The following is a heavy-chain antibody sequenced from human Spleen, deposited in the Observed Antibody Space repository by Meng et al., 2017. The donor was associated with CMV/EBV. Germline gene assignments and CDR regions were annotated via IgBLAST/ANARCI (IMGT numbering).Heavy chain of an antibody. V-gene: IGHV4-34*01. CDR2: INHSGST. CDR1: GGSFSGYY. CDR3: ARGLPSTLIEGRGGEFDY. D-gene: IGHD3-16*01. J-gene: IGHJ4*02. Sequence: QGQLMQGGAGLLKPSETLSLTCAVYGGSFSGYYWSWLRQPPGKGLEWIGEINHSGSTNYNPSLKSRVTISVDTSKNQFSLKLSSVTAADTAVYYCARGLPSTLIEGRGGEFDYWGQGTLVTVSS.